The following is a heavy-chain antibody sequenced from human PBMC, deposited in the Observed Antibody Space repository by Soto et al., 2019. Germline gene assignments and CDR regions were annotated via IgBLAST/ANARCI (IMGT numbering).Heavy chain of an antibody. Sequence: ASVKVSCKASGYTFTSYYMHWVRQAPGQGLEWMGIINPSGGSTSYAQKFQGRVTMTRDTSTSTVYMELSSLRSEDTALYYCAREVVVPAEWFGMDVWGQGTTVTVSS. CDR2: INPSGGST. CDR1: GYTFTSYY. J-gene: IGHJ6*02. D-gene: IGHD2-2*01. V-gene: IGHV1-46*01. CDR3: AREVVVPAEWFGMDV.